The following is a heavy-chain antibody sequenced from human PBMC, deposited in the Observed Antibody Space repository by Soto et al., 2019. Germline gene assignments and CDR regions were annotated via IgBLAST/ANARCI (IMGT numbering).Heavy chain of an antibody. V-gene: IGHV3-30-3*01. CDR2: ISYDGSNK. CDR3: AREGRPPHTSTLDP. D-gene: IGHD6-6*01. CDR1: GFTFSSYA. Sequence: SGGSLRLSCAASGFTFSSYAMHWVRQAPGKGLEWVAVISYDGSNKYYADSVKGRFTISRDNSKNTLYLQMNSLRAEDTAVYYCAREGRPPHTSTLDPWGQGTLVTVSS. J-gene: IGHJ5*02.